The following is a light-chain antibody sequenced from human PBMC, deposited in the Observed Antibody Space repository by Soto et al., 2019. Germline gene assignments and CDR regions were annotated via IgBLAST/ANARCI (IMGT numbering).Light chain of an antibody. CDR1: QSVSSY. CDR2: DSS. V-gene: IGKV3-11*01. J-gene: IGKJ1*01. CDR3: QQRSNWPRT. Sequence: EIVLTQSPATLSLSPGERATLSCGASQSVSSYLAWYQQKPGQAPRLLIYDSSNRAAGIPARFSGSGSGTDFTLTISSLEPEDFAVYYCQQRSNWPRTFGQGNKVEIK.